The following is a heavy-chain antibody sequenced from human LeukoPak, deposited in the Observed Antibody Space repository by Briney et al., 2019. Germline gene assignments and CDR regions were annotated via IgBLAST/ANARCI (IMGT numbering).Heavy chain of an antibody. V-gene: IGHV1-24*01. CDR2: FDPEDGET. Sequence: GASVKVSCKVSGYTLTELSMHWVRQAPGKGLEWMGGFDPEDGETIYAQKFQGRVTMTEDTSTDTAYMELSSLRSEDTAVYYCATHGAYYDFWSGLKGAFDYWGQGTLVTVSS. D-gene: IGHD3-3*01. J-gene: IGHJ4*02. CDR1: GYTLTELS. CDR3: ATHGAYYDFWSGLKGAFDY.